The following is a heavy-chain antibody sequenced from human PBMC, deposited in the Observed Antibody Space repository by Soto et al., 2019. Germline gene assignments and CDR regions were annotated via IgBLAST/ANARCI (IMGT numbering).Heavy chain of an antibody. CDR2: ISADNSNT. J-gene: IGHJ6*02. V-gene: IGHV1-18*01. CDR3: ARCIQQDYYHGIDV. Sequence: QAQLVQSGAEVKKPGASVKVSCKASGYTFYSHSISWVRQAPGQGLEWMGRISADNSNTKYAQKFRGRGTMTTATSTSTVYMELRNLRSDDTAVYYCARCIQQDYYHGIDVWGQGTTLSVSS. CDR1: GYTFYSHS. D-gene: IGHD5-18*01.